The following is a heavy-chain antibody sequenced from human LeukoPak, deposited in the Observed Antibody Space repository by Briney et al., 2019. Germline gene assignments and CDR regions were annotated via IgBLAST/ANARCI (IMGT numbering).Heavy chain of an antibody. CDR2: ISYTGNTI. V-gene: IGHV3-11*04. CDR3: AKDADFVKY. J-gene: IGHJ4*02. CDR1: GFTFSDDY. Sequence: GGSLRLSCAASGFTFSDDYMSWIRQAPGKGLEWISYISYTGNTIHYADSVKGRFTISRDNAKKSLFLQMDSLRAEDTALYFCAKDADFVKYWGQGTLVTVSS. D-gene: IGHD2/OR15-2a*01.